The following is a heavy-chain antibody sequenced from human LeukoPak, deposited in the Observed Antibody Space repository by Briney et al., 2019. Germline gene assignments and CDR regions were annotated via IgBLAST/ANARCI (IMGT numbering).Heavy chain of an antibody. CDR1: GSTFSSYA. J-gene: IGHJ4*02. Sequence: QAGGSLRLSCEASGSTFSSYAMNWVRQAPGKGLEWVSAIGSGGGSTDYADSVQGRFTISRDNSKSMLYLQMNSLRAEDTAVYYCAKGFLGGTDQYFDSWGQGTLVTVSS. CDR3: AKGFLGGTDQYFDS. CDR2: IGSGGGST. D-gene: IGHD6-19*01. V-gene: IGHV3-23*01.